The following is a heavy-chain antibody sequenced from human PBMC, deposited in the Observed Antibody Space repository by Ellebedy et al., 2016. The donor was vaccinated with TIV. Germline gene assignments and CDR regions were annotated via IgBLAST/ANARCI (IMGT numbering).Heavy chain of an antibody. J-gene: IGHJ3*02. D-gene: IGHD5-24*01. CDR2: IYSGGST. CDR1: GFTVSSNY. CDR3: AKGRGWAGGTDAFDI. V-gene: IGHV3-53*01. Sequence: GESLKISXAASGFTVSSNYMSWVRQAPGKGLEWVSVIYSGGSTYYADSVKGRFTISRDNSKNTLYLQMNSLRAEDTAVYYCAKGRGWAGGTDAFDIWGQGTTVTVSS.